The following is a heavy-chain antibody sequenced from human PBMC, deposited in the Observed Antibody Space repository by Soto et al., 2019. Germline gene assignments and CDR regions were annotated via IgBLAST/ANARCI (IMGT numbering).Heavy chain of an antibody. J-gene: IGHJ6*02. V-gene: IGHV1-18*01. D-gene: IGHD2-2*02. CDR1: GYTFTSYG. Sequence: ASVKVSCKASGYTFTSYGISWVRQAPGQGLEWMGWISAYNGNTNYAQKLQGRVTMTTDTSTSTAYMELRSLRSDDTAVYYCAGCSSTSCYRHYYYGMDVWGQGTKVTVSS. CDR3: AGCSSTSCYRHYYYGMDV. CDR2: ISAYNGNT.